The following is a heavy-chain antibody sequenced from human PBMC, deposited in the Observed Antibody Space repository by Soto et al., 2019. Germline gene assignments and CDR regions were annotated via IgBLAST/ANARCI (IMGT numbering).Heavy chain of an antibody. J-gene: IGHJ5*02. CDR2: IIPIFGTA. Sequence: GASVKVSCKASGDTLTVYYIHWVRQAPGQGLEWMGGIIPIFGTANYAQKFQGRVTITADESTSTAYMELSSLRSEDTAVYYCARGRKYYDSSGSLNWFDPWGQGTLVTVSS. CDR1: GDTLTVYY. D-gene: IGHD3-22*01. V-gene: IGHV1-69*13. CDR3: ARGRKYYDSSGSLNWFDP.